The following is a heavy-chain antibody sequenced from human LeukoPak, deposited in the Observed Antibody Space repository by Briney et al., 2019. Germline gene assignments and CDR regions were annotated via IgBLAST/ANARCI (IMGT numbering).Heavy chain of an antibody. CDR2: INHSGST. CDR3: ARRRSVYCSSTSCYRQGYWYFDL. D-gene: IGHD2-2*01. J-gene: IGHJ2*01. CDR1: GGSISSGGYY. Sequence: SETLSLTCAVSGGSISSGGYYWSWIRQPPGKGLEWIGEINHSGSTNYNPSLKSRVTISVDTSKNQFSLKLSSVTAADTAVYYCARRRSVYCSSTSCYRQGYWYFDLWGRGTLVTVSS. V-gene: IGHV4-34*01.